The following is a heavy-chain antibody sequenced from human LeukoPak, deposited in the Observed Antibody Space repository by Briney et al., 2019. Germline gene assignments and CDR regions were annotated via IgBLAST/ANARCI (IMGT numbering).Heavy chain of an antibody. CDR1: GFTFSSYA. V-gene: IGHV3-23*01. D-gene: IGHD6-19*01. CDR3: AKDVQASSGWPIDY. CDR2: ISGSGGST. J-gene: IGHJ4*02. Sequence: PGGSLRLSCAASGFTFSSYAMSWDRQAPGKGLEWVSAISGSGGSTYYADSVKGRFTISRDNSKNTLYLQMNSLRAEDTAVYYCAKDVQASSGWPIDYWGQGTLVTVSS.